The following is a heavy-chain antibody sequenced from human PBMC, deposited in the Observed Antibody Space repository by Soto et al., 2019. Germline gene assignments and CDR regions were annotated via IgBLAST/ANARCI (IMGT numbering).Heavy chain of an antibody. Sequence: QVQLQESGPRLVKPSETLSLTCTVSGDSITTSYWSWIRQSLGKGLEWIGYIYYSGSTNYNPSLNSRVTISVNTSKKHFSLKLTSVTAADTAVYYCARVKSGAAFDYWGQGTLVTVSS. CDR2: IYYSGST. CDR3: ARVKSGAAFDY. V-gene: IGHV4-59*01. J-gene: IGHJ4*02. CDR1: GDSITTSY. D-gene: IGHD1-26*01.